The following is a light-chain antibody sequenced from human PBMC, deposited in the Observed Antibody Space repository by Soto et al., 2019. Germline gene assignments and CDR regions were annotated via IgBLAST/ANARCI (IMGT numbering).Light chain of an antibody. Sequence: QSVLTQPRSVSGSPGQSVTISCTGTSSDVGGYNYVSWYQQHPGKAPKLMIYDVSKRPSGVPDRFSGSKSGNTASLTISGLQAEDEADYYCCSYAGSKPYVFGTGTKLTVL. CDR3: CSYAGSKPYV. CDR2: DVS. CDR1: SSDVGGYNY. V-gene: IGLV2-11*01. J-gene: IGLJ1*01.